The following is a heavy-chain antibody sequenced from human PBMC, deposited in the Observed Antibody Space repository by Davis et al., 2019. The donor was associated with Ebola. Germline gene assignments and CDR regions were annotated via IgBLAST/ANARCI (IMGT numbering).Heavy chain of an antibody. CDR2: ISPSGST. J-gene: IGHJ5*01. CDR1: GDSLNSYY. CDR3: ARERRFSSWLDD. V-gene: IGHV4-59*01. Sequence: PSATLSLTCTASGDSLNSYYWNWIRQSPEKGLEWIGYISPSGSTIYNPSLKRRVTMSVDMSKNQFSPSLSSVTAADTAVYYCARERRFSSWLDDWGQGTLVTVSS. D-gene: IGHD6-13*01.